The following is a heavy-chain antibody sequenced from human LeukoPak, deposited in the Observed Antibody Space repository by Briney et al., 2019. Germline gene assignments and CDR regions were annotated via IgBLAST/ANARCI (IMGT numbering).Heavy chain of an antibody. Sequence: SETLSLTCTVSGGSISSYYWSWIRQPPGKGLEWIGYIYYSGSTNYNPSLKSRVTISVDTSKNQFSLKLSSVTAADTAVYYCARVAETDYYYYGMDVWGQGTTVTVSS. CDR2: IYYSGST. J-gene: IGHJ6*02. V-gene: IGHV4-59*08. CDR3: ARVAETDYYYYGMDV. D-gene: IGHD5-24*01. CDR1: GGSISSYY.